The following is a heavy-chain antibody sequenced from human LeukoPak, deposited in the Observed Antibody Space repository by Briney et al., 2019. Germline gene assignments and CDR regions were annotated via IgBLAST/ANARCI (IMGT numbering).Heavy chain of an antibody. Sequence: SQTLSLTCAISGDSVSSNSAAWNWIRQSPSRGLEWLGRTYYRSKWYNDYAVSVKSRITINPDTSKNQFSLQLNSVTPEDTAVYYCARVLSYYGSGSYYPDLFDYWGQGTLVTVSS. CDR3: ARVLSYYGSGSYYPDLFDY. CDR1: GDSVSSNSAA. CDR2: TYYRSKWYN. D-gene: IGHD3-10*01. V-gene: IGHV6-1*01. J-gene: IGHJ4*02.